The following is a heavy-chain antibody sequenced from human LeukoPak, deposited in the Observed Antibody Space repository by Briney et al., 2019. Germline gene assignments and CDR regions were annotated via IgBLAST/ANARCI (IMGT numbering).Heavy chain of an antibody. J-gene: IGHJ4*02. CDR2: ISSSGSSI. Sequence: LSLSCAASGFSFSEYYMNWIRQAPGKGLEWVSYISSSGSSIHYADSVKGRFTISRDNAKNSLYLQMNSLRVEDTAVYYCARGDWYSFDYWGQGALVTVSS. CDR1: GFSFSEYY. V-gene: IGHV3-11*01. D-gene: IGHD3-9*01. CDR3: ARGDWYSFDY.